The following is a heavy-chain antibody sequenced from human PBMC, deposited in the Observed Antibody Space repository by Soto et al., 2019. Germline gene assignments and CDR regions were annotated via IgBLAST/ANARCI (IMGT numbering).Heavy chain of an antibody. CDR3: ARGGVVVPAATIFRYYYYYGMDV. J-gene: IGHJ6*02. D-gene: IGHD2-2*01. CDR1: GGTFSSYD. Sequence: QVQLVQSGAEVKKPGSSVKVSCKASGGTFSSYDISWVRQAPGQGLEWMGGIIPIFGTANYAQKFQGRVTITADESTSTAYMELSSLRSEDTAVYYCARGGVVVPAATIFRYYYYYGMDVWGQGTTVTVSS. V-gene: IGHV1-69*01. CDR2: IIPIFGTA.